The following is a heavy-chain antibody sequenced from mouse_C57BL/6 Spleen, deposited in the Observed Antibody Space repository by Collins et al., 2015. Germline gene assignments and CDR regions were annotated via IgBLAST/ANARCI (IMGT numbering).Heavy chain of an antibody. V-gene: IGHV5-9-1*02. Sequence: MSWVRQTPEKRLEWVAYISSGGDYIYYADTVKGRFTISRDNARNTLYLQMSSLKSEDTAMYYCTRALDAMDYWGQGTSVTVSS. CDR2: ISSGGDYI. J-gene: IGHJ4*01. CDR3: TRALDAMDY.